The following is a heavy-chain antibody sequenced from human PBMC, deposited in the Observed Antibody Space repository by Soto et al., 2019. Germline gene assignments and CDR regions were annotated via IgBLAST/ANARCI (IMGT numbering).Heavy chain of an antibody. D-gene: IGHD3-3*01. CDR1: GFTFSSYA. Sequence: PGGSLRLSCAASGFTFSSYAMSWVRQAPGKGLEWVSAMSCSGGSTYYADSVKGRLTISRDNSKNTLYLQMNSLRAEDTAVYYCAQSDRSLTTFGVGNRWGMDVWGQGTTVTVSS. V-gene: IGHV3-23*01. CDR2: MSCSGGST. CDR3: AQSDRSLTTFGVGNRWGMDV. J-gene: IGHJ6*02.